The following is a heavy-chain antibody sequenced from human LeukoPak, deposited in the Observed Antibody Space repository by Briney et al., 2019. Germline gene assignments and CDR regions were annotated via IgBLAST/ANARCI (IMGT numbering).Heavy chain of an antibody. J-gene: IGHJ5*02. V-gene: IGHV1-8*03. Sequence: ASVKVSCKASGYTFTNYDINWVRQATGQGLEWMGWMNPNSGNTAYAQKFQGRITITRDTSISTAYMGLSSLRSEDTAVYYCARRDITTSRTLDPWGQGTLVTVSS. D-gene: IGHD2-15*01. CDR2: MNPNSGNT. CDR3: ARRDITTSRTLDP. CDR1: GYTFTNYD.